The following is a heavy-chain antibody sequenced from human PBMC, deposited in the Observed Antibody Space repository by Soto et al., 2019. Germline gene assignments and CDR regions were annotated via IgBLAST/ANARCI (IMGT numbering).Heavy chain of an antibody. CDR1: GGSISSGGYY. CDR3: ARRAAGILFGVASGFDP. Sequence: QVQLQESGPGLVKPSQTLSLTCTVSGGSISSGGYYWSWIRQHPGKGLEWVGYIYYSGSTYYNPSLQSRVTISVDTSKNQFSVKLSSVTAADTAVYYCARRAAGILFGVASGFDPWGQGTLVTVSS. CDR2: IYYSGST. D-gene: IGHD6-13*01. V-gene: IGHV4-31*03. J-gene: IGHJ5*02.